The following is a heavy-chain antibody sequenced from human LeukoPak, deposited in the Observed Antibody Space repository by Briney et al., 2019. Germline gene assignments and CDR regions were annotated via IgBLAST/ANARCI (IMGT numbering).Heavy chain of an antibody. CDR3: AKSDCGSDGCKLYNY. CDR1: GFTFRNFA. D-gene: IGHD2-21*01. Sequence: GGSLRLSCAASGFTFRNFAMAWVRQAPGKGLEWVSSITDTGDATGYTESVKGRFTISRDNSKGTVWLQMNSLRAEDTAIYYCAKSDCGSDGCKLYNYWAQGTQVTVSS. V-gene: IGHV3-23*01. CDR2: ITDTGDAT. J-gene: IGHJ4*02.